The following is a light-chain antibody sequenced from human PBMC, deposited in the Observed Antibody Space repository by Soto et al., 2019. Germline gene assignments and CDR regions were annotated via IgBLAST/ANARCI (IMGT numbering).Light chain of an antibody. CDR1: QSLSGN. CDR3: QQYSKWPPWT. Sequence: EIVMTQSPATLAGSPGETVTLSCRASQSLSGNLAWYQQKPGQAPRLLIFRASTRATGVPARFGGRGSETEFTLTISGLQSEDFAVYYCQQYSKWPPWTFGPGTKVEIK. CDR2: RAS. V-gene: IGKV3-15*01. J-gene: IGKJ1*01.